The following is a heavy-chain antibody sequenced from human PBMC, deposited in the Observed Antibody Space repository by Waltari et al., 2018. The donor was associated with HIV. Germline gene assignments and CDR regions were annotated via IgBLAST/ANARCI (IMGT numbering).Heavy chain of an antibody. CDR1: GFTFNNYG. CDR2: IWYDGSKT. Sequence: QVQLVESGGGVVQPGGSLRLSCAASGFTFNNYGIHWVRQAPGKGLGWVEVIWYDGSKTYYEGSVKGRFTISRDTSKNTVYLQMSSLRAEDTALYYCARDQEFMTTVTPLAYWGQGTPVTVSS. V-gene: IGHV3-33*01. D-gene: IGHD4-4*01. CDR3: ARDQEFMTTVTPLAY. J-gene: IGHJ4*02.